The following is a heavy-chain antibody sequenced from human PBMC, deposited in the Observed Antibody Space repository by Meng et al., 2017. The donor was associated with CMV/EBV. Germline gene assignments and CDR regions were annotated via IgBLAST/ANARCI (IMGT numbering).Heavy chain of an antibody. Sequence: SVKVSCKASGGTFSSYAISWVRQAPGQGLEWMGGIIPILGIANYAQKFQGRVTITADKSTSTAYMELSSLRSEDTAVYYCARGGTTSYPYGMDVWGQGTTVTVSS. CDR2: IIPILGIA. D-gene: IGHD4-11*01. CDR3: ARGGTTSYPYGMDV. J-gene: IGHJ6*02. CDR1: GGTFSSYA. V-gene: IGHV1-69*10.